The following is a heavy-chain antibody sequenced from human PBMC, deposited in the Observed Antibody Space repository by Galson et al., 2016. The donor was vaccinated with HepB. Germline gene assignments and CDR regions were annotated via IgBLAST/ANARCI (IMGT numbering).Heavy chain of an antibody. CDR2: INSVGTTT. J-gene: IGHJ4*02. V-gene: IGHV3-74*03. D-gene: IGHD3-16*01. CDR3: ATVSGPLDY. CDR1: GVTFSGSV. Sequence: SLRLSCAGSGVTFSGSVMHWVRQAPGKGLVWVSRINSVGTTTTYADSVKGRITISRDNAKNTLYLQMNSLRAEDTAFYYCATVSGPLDYWGQGTLVTVSS.